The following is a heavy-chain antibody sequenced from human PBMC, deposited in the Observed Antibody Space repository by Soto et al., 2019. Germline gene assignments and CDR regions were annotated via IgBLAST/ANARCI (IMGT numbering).Heavy chain of an antibody. CDR3: ARVGGNWNDDYFDC. Sequence: QVQLVQSGAGVKKPGASVKVACKASGYTFTNHDINWVRQATGQGPEWMGWMNPNSGDTGYAQNFQDRVTMTRDTSTRTAYMELSSLRSEDTAVYYCARVGGNWNDDYFDCSGQRTLVTVSS. CDR2: MNPNSGDT. V-gene: IGHV1-8*01. J-gene: IGHJ4*02. D-gene: IGHD1-1*01. CDR1: GYTFTNHD.